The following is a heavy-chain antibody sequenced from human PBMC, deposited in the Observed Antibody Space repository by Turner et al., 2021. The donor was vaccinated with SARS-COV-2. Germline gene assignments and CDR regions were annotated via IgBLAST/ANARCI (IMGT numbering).Heavy chain of an antibody. CDR1: EFIFSDFS. CDR2: ISPAGKKA. V-gene: IGHV3-30*04. Sequence: QVELVESGGGVVQPGRSLRLSCAASEFIFSDFSMHWVRQAPGKGLEWVSAISPAGKKAYYADSVNGRFTISRDNSKNTVYLQINSLRAEDTAVYYCARRDDAFDIWGQGTMLTVSS. CDR3: ARRDDAFDI. J-gene: IGHJ3*02.